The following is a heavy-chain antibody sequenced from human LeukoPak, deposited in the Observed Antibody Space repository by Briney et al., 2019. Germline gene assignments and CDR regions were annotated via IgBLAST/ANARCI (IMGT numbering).Heavy chain of an antibody. V-gene: IGHV3-7*05. CDR1: GFTLSSHW. Sequence: QPGVSLRLSCAASGFTLSSHWMSWVRQAPGKGLEWVANIKQDGSEQYYVDSVRGRFTISRDNAKNSLYLQMNSLRAEDTAIYYCARESAGGPDYWGQGTLVTVSS. CDR3: ARESAGGPDY. CDR2: IKQDGSEQ. D-gene: IGHD6-19*01. J-gene: IGHJ4*02.